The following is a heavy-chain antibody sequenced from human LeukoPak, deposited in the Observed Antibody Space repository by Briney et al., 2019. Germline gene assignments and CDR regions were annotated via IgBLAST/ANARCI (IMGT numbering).Heavy chain of an antibody. J-gene: IGHJ4*02. D-gene: IGHD2-2*01. V-gene: IGHV3-23*01. CDR1: GFTFNSYA. CDR2: VSGSGGST. CDR3: ARGPVVPVATYFFDS. Sequence: PGGSLRLSCTVSGFTFNSYAMSWVRQAPGKGLEWVSAVSGSGGSTFYADSVRGRFTISRDNSRNTLYVQMSSLRAEDTAVYYCARGPVVPVATYFFDSWGQGTLVIVSS.